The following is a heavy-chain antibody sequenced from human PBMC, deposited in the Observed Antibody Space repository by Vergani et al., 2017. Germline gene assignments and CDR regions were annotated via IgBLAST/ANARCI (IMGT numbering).Heavy chain of an antibody. CDR2: ISGSGGST. D-gene: IGHD3-3*01. V-gene: IGHV3-23*01. CDR3: ARSYDFWSGFRPRFDD. Sequence: EVQLLESGGGLVQPGGSLRLSCAASGFTFSSYAMSWVRQAPGKGLEWVSAISGSGGSTYYADSVKGRFTISRDNSKNTLYLQMNSLRAEDTAVYYCARSYDFWSGFRPRFDDWGQGTLVTVSS. J-gene: IGHJ4*02. CDR1: GFTFSSYA.